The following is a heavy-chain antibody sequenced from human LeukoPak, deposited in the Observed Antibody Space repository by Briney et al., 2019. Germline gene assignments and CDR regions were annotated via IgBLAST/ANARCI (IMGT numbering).Heavy chain of an antibody. V-gene: IGHV1-2*02. J-gene: IGHJ4*02. CDR1: GYTFTGYY. CDR2: INPNSGGT. CDR3: ARDWAIITTPNDFDY. D-gene: IGHD3-3*01. Sequence: ASVKVSCKASGYTFTGYYMHWVRQAPGQGLEWMGWINPNSGGTNYAQKFQGRVTMTRDTSISTAYMELSGLRSDDTAVYYCARDWAIITTPNDFDYWGQGTLVTVSS.